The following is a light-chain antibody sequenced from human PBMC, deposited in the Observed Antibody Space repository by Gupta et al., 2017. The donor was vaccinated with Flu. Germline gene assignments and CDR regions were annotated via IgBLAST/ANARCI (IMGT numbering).Light chain of an antibody. CDR3: HQRDNWALT. CDR1: QSVSSY. J-gene: IGKJ4*01. V-gene: IGKV3-11*01. Sequence: EIVLTQSPATLSLSPGERSTLACRASQSVSSYLAWYQQRPGQAPRLLIYDASNTAAGIPARFSGSGSGTDFTLTISSLDPADFAVYYCHQRDNWALTFGGGTKVEIK. CDR2: DAS.